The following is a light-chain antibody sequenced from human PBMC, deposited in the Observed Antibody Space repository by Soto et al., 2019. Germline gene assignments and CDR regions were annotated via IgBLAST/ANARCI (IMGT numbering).Light chain of an antibody. V-gene: IGKV4-1*01. Sequence: DIVMTQSPDSLAVSLGERSTLNCKSSQSLLKSSNNKNYLAWYKQKPGQPPKMLISWASTRESGVPDRVSGSGSGTDFTLTISSLQAEDVAVYYCQQYYSTPETFGQGTKVDIK. CDR1: QSLLKSSNNKNY. CDR3: QQYYSTPET. CDR2: WAS. J-gene: IGKJ2*01.